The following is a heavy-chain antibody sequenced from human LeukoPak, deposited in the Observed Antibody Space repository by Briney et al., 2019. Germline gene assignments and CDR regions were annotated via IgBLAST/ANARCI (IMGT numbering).Heavy chain of an antibody. D-gene: IGHD3-10*01. Sequence: TGGSLRLSCAASGFTFSSHAMNWVRQAPGKGLEWVSAISGSGSTTYYADSVKGRFTISRDKSKNTLYLQMNSLRCEDTAIYYWAKGRHYYGSGSYLDSWGQGTLVTVSS. CDR2: ISGSGSTT. V-gene: IGHV3-23*01. CDR3: AKGRHYYGSGSYLDS. CDR1: GFTFSSHA. J-gene: IGHJ4*02.